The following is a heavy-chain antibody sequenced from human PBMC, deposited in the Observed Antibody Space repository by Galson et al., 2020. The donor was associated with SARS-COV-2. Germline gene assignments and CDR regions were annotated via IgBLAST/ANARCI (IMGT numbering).Heavy chain of an antibody. CDR1: GFTFSSYE. D-gene: IGHD3-10*01. J-gene: IGHJ4*02. Sequence: TGGSLRLSCSASGFTFSSYEMNWVRQAPGKGLEWLSYISGSGSTIYSADSVKGRFTISRDNAKNSLYLQMNSLRAEDTAVYYCAGGRGWFGELASCFDFWGQGTLVTVSS. CDR3: AGGRGWFGELASCFDF. V-gene: IGHV3-48*03. CDR2: ISGSGSTI.